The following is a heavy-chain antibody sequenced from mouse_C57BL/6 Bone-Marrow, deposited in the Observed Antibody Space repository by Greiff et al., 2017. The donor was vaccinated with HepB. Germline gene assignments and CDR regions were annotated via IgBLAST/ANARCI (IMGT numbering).Heavy chain of an antibody. V-gene: IGHV1-26*01. CDR3: ATYDWYFDV. Sequence: EVQLQQSGPELVKPGASVKISCKASGYTFTDYYMNWVKQSHGKSLEWIGDINPNNGGTSYNQKFKGKATLTVDKSSSTAYMELRSLTSEDSAVYYCATYDWYFDVWGTGTTVTVSS. CDR2: INPNNGGT. D-gene: IGHD2-12*01. CDR1: GYTFTDYY. J-gene: IGHJ1*03.